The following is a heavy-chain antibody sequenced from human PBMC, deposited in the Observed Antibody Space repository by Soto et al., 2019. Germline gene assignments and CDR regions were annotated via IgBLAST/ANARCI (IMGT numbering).Heavy chain of an antibody. D-gene: IGHD2-2*01. V-gene: IGHV3-30*18. CDR1: GFTFSSYG. J-gene: IGHJ4*02. CDR3: AKGQEIVLVPAAMFGY. Sequence: QVQLVESGGGVVQPGRSLRLSCAASGFTFSSYGMHWVRQAPGKGLEWVAVISYDGSNKYYADSVKGRFTISRDNSKNTLYLQMNSLRAEDTAVYYCAKGQEIVLVPAAMFGYWGQGTLVTVSS. CDR2: ISYDGSNK.